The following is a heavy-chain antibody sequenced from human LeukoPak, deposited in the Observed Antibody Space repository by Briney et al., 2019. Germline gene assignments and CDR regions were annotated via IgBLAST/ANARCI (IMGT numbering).Heavy chain of an antibody. D-gene: IGHD3-3*01. J-gene: IGHJ4*02. Sequence: GGSLRLSCVASGFTFSTYGMSWVRQAPGKGLEWISAISGGGYNTYYADSVKGRFIISRDNSKNTLYLQMNSLRAEDTAVYYCAKVTIFGVVAQNFDYWGQGTLVTVSS. CDR3: AKVTIFGVVAQNFDY. CDR2: ISGGGYNT. CDR1: GFTFSTYG. V-gene: IGHV3-23*01.